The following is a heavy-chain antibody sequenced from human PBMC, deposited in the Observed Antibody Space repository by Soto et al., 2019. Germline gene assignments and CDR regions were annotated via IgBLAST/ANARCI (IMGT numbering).Heavy chain of an antibody. V-gene: IGHV3-30*18. CDR2: ISDDGSNK. D-gene: IGHD5-12*01. Sequence: QVQLVESGGGVVQPGTSLRLSCTAFGFTFSSYGMHWVRQAPGKGLEWVAVISDDGSNKYYADSVKGRFTISRDDSKNTLDLQMSSLRAENTAVYYCAKAQDSGYYIITEFVRWGQGALVSVSS. CDR1: GFTFSSYG. CDR3: AKAQDSGYYIITEFVR. J-gene: IGHJ4*02.